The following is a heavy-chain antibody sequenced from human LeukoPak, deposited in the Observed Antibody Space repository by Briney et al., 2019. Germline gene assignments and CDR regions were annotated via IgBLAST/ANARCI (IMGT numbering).Heavy chain of an antibody. Sequence: GASVKVSCKASGYTFTSYDINWVRQATGQGLEWMGWMNPNSGNTGYAQKFQGRVTMTRNTSISTAYMELSSLRSEDTAVYYCARVVDGDYGPYFDYWGQGTLVTVSS. CDR3: ARVVDGDYGPYFDY. D-gene: IGHD4-17*01. CDR1: GYTFTSYD. CDR2: MNPNSGNT. V-gene: IGHV1-8*01. J-gene: IGHJ4*02.